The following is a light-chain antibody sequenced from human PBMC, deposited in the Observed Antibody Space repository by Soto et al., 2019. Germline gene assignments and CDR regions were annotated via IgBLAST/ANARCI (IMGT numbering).Light chain of an antibody. CDR2: AAS. J-gene: IGKJ1*01. Sequence: DIQMTQSPSTLSGSVGDRVTITCRASQTISSWLAWYQQKPGKAPEVLIYAASTLQSGVPSRFSGSGSGTEFTLTINSLQPDDFATYYCQQYHIYSGTFGQGTKVDI. CDR1: QTISSW. V-gene: IGKV1-5*01. CDR3: QQYHIYSGT.